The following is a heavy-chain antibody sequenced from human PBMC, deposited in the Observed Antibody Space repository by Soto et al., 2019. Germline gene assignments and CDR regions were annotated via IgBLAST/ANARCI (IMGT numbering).Heavy chain of an antibody. CDR1: GGTFSSYA. CDR3: ARFTGPLTAFDY. Sequence: GASVKVSCKASGGTFSSYAISWVRQAPGQGLEWMGGIIPIFGTANYAQKFQGRVTITADEFTSTAYMELSSLRSEDTAVYYCARFTGPLTAFDYWGQGTLVTVSS. J-gene: IGHJ4*02. CDR2: IIPIFGTA. V-gene: IGHV1-69*13.